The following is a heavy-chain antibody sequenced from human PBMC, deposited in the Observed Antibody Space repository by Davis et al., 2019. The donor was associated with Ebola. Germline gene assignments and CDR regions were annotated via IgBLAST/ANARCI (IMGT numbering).Heavy chain of an antibody. D-gene: IGHD1-26*01. CDR2: IYYSGRT. J-gene: IGHJ5*02. CDR1: GGSISSYY. V-gene: IGHV4-59*01. Sequence: MPSETLSLTCTVSGGSISSYYWSWIRQPPGKGLEWIGYIYYSGRTNYSASLRSRVTIAVDTSRRQFSLNLDSVTAADTAVYYCARGRVGILESWGQGALVIVSS. CDR3: ARGRVGILES.